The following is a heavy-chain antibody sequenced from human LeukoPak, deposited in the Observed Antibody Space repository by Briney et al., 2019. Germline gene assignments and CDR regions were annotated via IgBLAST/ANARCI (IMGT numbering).Heavy chain of an antibody. J-gene: IGHJ4*02. V-gene: IGHV3-30*02. D-gene: IGHD3-10*01. Sequence: GGSLRLSCAASGFTFSSYGMHWVRQAPGKGLEWVAFIRSDGSNKYYADSVKGRFTISRDNSKNTLYLQMNSLRAEDTAVYYCTKGVYGSGSEHDYWGQGTLVTVSS. CDR2: IRSDGSNK. CDR1: GFTFSSYG. CDR3: TKGVYGSGSEHDY.